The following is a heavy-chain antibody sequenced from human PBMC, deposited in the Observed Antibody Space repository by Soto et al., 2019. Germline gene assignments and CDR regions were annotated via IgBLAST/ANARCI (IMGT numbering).Heavy chain of an antibody. J-gene: IGHJ6*02. Sequence: LRLSFAASLFSFGSYGIHWVRQAPGKGLEWVAVISNDGTNKYYSDSVKGRFTISRDNSKKTLYLQMNSLRTEDTAVYYCAKNNDPRAYFYYAMAVWGPGTPVTV. V-gene: IGHV3-30*18. CDR2: ISNDGTNK. CDR1: LFSFGSYG. D-gene: IGHD1-1*01. CDR3: AKNNDPRAYFYYAMAV.